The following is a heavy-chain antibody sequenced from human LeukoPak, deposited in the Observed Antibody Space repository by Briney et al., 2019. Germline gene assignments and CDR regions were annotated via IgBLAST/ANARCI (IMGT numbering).Heavy chain of an antibody. CDR1: GGSISSSSYY. CDR2: NYYSRST. D-gene: IGHD2-2*01. CDR3: ARHGAFYSSTSCHAGFDP. J-gene: IGHJ5*02. Sequence: SETLSLTCTVSGGSISSSSYYWSWIPQPPGKGLEGNGSNYYSRSTYYNTTLNSRVTISVDTSKNESSLKLSSVIAADTAVYYCARHGAFYSSTSCHAGFDPWGQGTLVTVSS. V-gene: IGHV4-39*01.